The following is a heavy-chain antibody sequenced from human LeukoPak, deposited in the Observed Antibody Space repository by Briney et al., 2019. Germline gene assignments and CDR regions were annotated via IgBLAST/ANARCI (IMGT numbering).Heavy chain of an antibody. V-gene: IGHV3-72*01. Sequence: AGSLRLSCAVSGFTFSDHYMDWVRQAPGKGLEWVGRIRNRAKSYTTDYAASVKGRFTISRDDSKSTLYLQMNSLETEDTAVYYCSRDATGDHWGQGTLVSVSS. CDR2: IRNRAKSYTT. CDR3: SRDATGDH. CDR1: GFTFSDHY. J-gene: IGHJ4*02.